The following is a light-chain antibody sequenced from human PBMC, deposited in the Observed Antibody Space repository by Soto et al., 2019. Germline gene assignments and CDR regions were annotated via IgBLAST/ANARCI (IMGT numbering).Light chain of an antibody. CDR2: AAS. J-gene: IGKJ5*01. Sequence: DIKMHQSPPSLPGHVGDRVKLNCRASQSVSSYLNWYQQKPGKAPKLLIYAASTLQSGVPSRFSGSGSGTDFTLTIVSLQTEDFATYYCQQSYINPITFGQGTRLEIK. CDR1: QSVSSY. CDR3: QQSYINPIT. V-gene: IGKV1-39*01.